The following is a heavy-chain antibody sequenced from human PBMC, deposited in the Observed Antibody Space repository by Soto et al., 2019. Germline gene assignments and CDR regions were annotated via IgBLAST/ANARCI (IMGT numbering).Heavy chain of an antibody. Sequence: EVQLVESGGGLVQPGRSLRLSCAASGFTFDDYAMHWVRQAPGKGLEWVSGISWNSGSIGYADSVKGRFTISRDNAKNSLYLQMNSLRAEDTALYYCAKDETPGYSSGWAAVLWGRGTLVTVSS. CDR3: AKDETPGYSSGWAAVL. D-gene: IGHD6-19*01. CDR1: GFTFDDYA. CDR2: ISWNSGSI. V-gene: IGHV3-9*01. J-gene: IGHJ2*01.